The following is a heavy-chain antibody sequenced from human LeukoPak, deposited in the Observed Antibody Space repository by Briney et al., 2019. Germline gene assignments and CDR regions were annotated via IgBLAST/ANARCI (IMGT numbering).Heavy chain of an antibody. Sequence: SETLSLTSTVSGGSIISNYWSWIRQSPGTGLEWIGRIYGSGITDYNPSLKSRVTMSLDTSRKQFSLRLTSVTAADTAVYYCARLICYDSTGYSPGYSVDVWGKGTTVSVFS. D-gene: IGHD3-22*01. CDR1: GGSIISNY. CDR2: IYGSGIT. CDR3: ARLICYDSTGYSPGYSVDV. J-gene: IGHJ6*04. V-gene: IGHV4-4*07.